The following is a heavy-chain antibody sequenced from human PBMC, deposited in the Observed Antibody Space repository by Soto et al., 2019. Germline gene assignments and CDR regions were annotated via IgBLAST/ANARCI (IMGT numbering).Heavy chain of an antibody. CDR3: AGTTSHYWYYMDV. Sequence: SETLSLTCAISGDSVSSNSAAWNWIRQSPSRGLEWLGRTYYRSRWYNDYAVSVKSRITINPDTSKNQFSLQLTSVTPEDTAVYYCAGTTSHYWYYMDVWGKGTTVTVSS. CDR2: TYYRSRWYN. D-gene: IGHD1-7*01. V-gene: IGHV6-1*01. J-gene: IGHJ6*03. CDR1: GDSVSSNSAA.